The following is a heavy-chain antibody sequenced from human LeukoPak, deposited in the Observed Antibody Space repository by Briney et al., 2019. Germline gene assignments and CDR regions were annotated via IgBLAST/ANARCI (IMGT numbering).Heavy chain of an antibody. J-gene: IGHJ4*02. CDR2: ISGSGGST. CDR1: GFTFSSYA. V-gene: IGHV3-23*01. Sequence: GGSLRLSCAASGFTFSSYAMSWVRQAPGKGLEWVSAISGSGGSTYYADSVKGRFTISRDNAKNSLYLQMNSLRAEDTAVYYCARGGQGRRDGYNFGYWGQGTLVTVSS. D-gene: IGHD5-24*01. CDR3: ARGGQGRRDGYNFGY.